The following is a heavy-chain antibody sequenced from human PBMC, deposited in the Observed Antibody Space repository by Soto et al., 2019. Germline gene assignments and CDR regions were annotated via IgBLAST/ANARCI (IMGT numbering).Heavy chain of an antibody. V-gene: IGHV4-59*08. J-gene: IGHJ5*01. CDR2: IYYSGST. Sequence: QVQLQESGPGLVKPSETLSLTCTVSGGSLTSYYWAWIRQPPGKGLEWIGYIYYSGSTSYNPSINSRVTIPVXXSTNQFSLHLSSVSAADTAVYYCARLGGYYQSLDSWGQGTLVTVSS. CDR3: ARLGGYYQSLDS. D-gene: IGHD3-22*01. CDR1: GGSLTSYY.